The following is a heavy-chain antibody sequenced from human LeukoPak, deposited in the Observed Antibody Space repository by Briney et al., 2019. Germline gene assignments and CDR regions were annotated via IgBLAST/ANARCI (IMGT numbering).Heavy chain of an antibody. CDR3: ARDVCSSYNCYFDY. J-gene: IGHJ4*02. D-gene: IGHD2-2*01. CDR1: GFTFSSHN. CDR2: ISSSSTYI. V-gene: IGHV3-21*03. Sequence: GGSLRLSCTASGFTFSSHNMDWVRQAPGQGLEWVASISSSSTYIYYADSLKGRFTLSRDDAKNSLYLQMDSLRAEDTAVYYCARDVCSSYNCYFDYWGQGTLVTVSS.